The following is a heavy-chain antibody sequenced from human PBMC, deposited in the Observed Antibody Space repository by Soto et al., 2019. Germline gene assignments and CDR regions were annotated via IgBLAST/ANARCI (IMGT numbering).Heavy chain of an antibody. CDR3: ARGRGIFGEVTPFAD. Sequence: QVQLQQWGAGLLKPSETLSLTCAVYGGSFSGYYWSWIRQPPGKGLEWIGEINDSGSTKYNPPRKRRATISVDTSKNQFSVKLSSVTAADTAVYYCARGRGIFGEVTPFADWRQGTLVTVAS. V-gene: IGHV4-34*01. CDR1: GGSFSGYY. D-gene: IGHD3-3*01. J-gene: IGHJ4*02. CDR2: INDSGST.